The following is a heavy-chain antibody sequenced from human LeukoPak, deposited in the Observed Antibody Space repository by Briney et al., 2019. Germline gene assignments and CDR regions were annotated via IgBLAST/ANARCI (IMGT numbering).Heavy chain of an antibody. J-gene: IGHJ4*02. Sequence: GGSLRLSCAASGFTFSDYYMSWIRQAPGRGLEWVSYISSSSSYTNYADSVKGRFTVSRDYAKNSLYLQMNSLRGEDTAVYFCARVYNYGLDYWGQGTLVTVSS. V-gene: IGHV3-11*06. D-gene: IGHD5-18*01. CDR3: ARVYNYGLDY. CDR1: GFTFSDYY. CDR2: ISSSSSYT.